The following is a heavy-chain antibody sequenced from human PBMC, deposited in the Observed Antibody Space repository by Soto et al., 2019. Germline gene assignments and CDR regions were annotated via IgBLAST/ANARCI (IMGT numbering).Heavy chain of an antibody. CDR1: GFVFSSYA. D-gene: IGHD3-10*01. J-gene: IGHJ4*02. V-gene: IGHV3-23*01. CDR2: ISGSGGNT. Sequence: EVQLLESGGGLVQPGGSLRLSCAASGFVFSSYAMSWVRQAPGKGLEWVSTISGSGGNTYYADSVKGRFTISRDNSKNTLYLQMSSLRAEDTALYYCAKVPRVHYYGSGSSSYWGQGTLVTVSS. CDR3: AKVPRVHYYGSGSSSY.